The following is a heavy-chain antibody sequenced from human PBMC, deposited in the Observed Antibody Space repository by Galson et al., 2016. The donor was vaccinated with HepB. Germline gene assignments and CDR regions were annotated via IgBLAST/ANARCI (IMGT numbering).Heavy chain of an antibody. D-gene: IGHD7-27*01. CDR3: ARNLYATGDFDF. Sequence: SVKASCKASGYTFSSYDINWVRQATGHGLEWMGWMSPSTGKTGYAREFQGRITMTWDTSISTAYMELSSLRSEDTAVYYCARNLYATGDFDFWGQGTLVTVSS. V-gene: IGHV1-8*01. J-gene: IGHJ4*02. CDR1: GYTFSSYD. CDR2: MSPSTGKT.